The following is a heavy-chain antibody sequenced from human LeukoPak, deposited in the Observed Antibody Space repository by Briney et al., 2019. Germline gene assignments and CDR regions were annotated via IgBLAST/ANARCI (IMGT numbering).Heavy chain of an antibody. CDR3: ARVSADSTHYYYYYYMDV. CDR2: IYHSGST. D-gene: IGHD2-21*02. J-gene: IGHJ6*03. V-gene: IGHV4-38-2*02. CDR1: GYSISSGYY. Sequence: SETLSLTCTVSGYSISSGYYWGWIRQPPGKGLAWIGIIYHSGSTYYNASLKSRVTISVDTSKNQFSLKLSSVTAADTAVYYCARVSADSTHYYYYYYMDVWGKGTTVTVSS.